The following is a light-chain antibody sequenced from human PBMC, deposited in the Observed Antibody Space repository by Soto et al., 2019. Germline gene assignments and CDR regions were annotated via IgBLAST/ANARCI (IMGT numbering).Light chain of an antibody. J-gene: IGKJ1*01. CDR2: AAS. V-gene: IGKV1-39*01. CDR1: QSISNW. Sequence: DIQMTQSPSTLPASVGDRVTITCRASQSISNWLAWYQQKPGTAPKLLIFAASSLQSGVPSRFSGSGSGTEFTLAISTLEPEDLATYYCQQSYNAPPTFGQGTKVDIK. CDR3: QQSYNAPPT.